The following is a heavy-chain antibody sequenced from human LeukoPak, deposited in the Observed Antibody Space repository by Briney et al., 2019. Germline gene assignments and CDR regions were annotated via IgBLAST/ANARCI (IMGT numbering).Heavy chain of an antibody. CDR1: GFTFSSYS. V-gene: IGHV3-23*01. Sequence: GGSLRLSCAASGFTFSSYSMNWVRQAPGKGLEWVSAISGSGGSTYYADSVKGRFTISRDNSKNTLYLQMNSLRAEDTAVYYCAKDRYGSGTAVYFDYWGQGTLVTVSS. CDR2: ISGSGGST. D-gene: IGHD3-10*01. CDR3: AKDRYGSGTAVYFDY. J-gene: IGHJ4*02.